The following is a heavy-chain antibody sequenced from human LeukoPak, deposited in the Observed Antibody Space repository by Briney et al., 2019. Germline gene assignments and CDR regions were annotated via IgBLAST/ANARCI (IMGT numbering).Heavy chain of an antibody. V-gene: IGHV1-69*04. CDR2: IIPILGIA. Sequence: GASVKVSCKASGGTFSSYAISWVRQAPGQGLEWMGRIIPILGIANYAQKFQGRVTITADKSTSTAYMELRSLRSDDTAVYYCARDQMELRSYYYYGMDVWGQGTTVTVSS. D-gene: IGHD1-7*01. J-gene: IGHJ6*02. CDR3: ARDQMELRSYYYYGMDV. CDR1: GGTFSSYA.